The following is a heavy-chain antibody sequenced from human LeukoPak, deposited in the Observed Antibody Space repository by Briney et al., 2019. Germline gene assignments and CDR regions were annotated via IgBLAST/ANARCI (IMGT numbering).Heavy chain of an antibody. Sequence: PGGSLRLSCVASGFTFSSYDMSWVRQAPGKGLEWVSGISGSGSTTKYADSVKGRFTISRDNSKNTVYLQMNSLRAGDTAIYHGAKGKYFDWSYAFEIWGQGTMITVSS. CDR1: GFTFSSYD. V-gene: IGHV3-23*01. D-gene: IGHD3-9*01. CDR2: ISGSGSTT. CDR3: AKGKYFDWSYAFEI. J-gene: IGHJ3*02.